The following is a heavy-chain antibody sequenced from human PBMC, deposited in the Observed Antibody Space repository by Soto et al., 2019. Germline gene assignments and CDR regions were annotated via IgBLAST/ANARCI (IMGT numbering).Heavy chain of an antibody. CDR1: GYTFTSYD. Sequence: QAQLVQSGAEVKKPGASVEVSCKATGYTFTSYDINWVRQATGQGLEWMGWMNPNSGNTGYAQKFQGRVTMTRNTSISTAYMELSSLRSEDTAVYYCARYRIVGATTDYYGMDVWGQGTTVTVSS. D-gene: IGHD1-26*01. CDR3: ARYRIVGATTDYYGMDV. CDR2: MNPNSGNT. V-gene: IGHV1-8*01. J-gene: IGHJ6*02.